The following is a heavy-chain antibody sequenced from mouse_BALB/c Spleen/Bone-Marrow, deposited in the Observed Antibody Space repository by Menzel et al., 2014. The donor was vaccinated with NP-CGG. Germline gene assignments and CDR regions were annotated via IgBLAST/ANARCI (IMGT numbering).Heavy chain of an antibody. V-gene: IGHV1S81*02. CDR3: ARRGDYYGAMDY. D-gene: IGHD1-1*01. CDR1: GYIFXNYW. Sequence: VQLQQSGAELVKPGASVKLSCKASGYIFXNYWMHWVKQRPGQGLSWIGEINPTNGRSNYNEKFKSKATLTVDKSSSTAYMQLSSLTSEDSAVYYCARRGDYYGAMDYWGQGTSVTVSS. J-gene: IGHJ4*01. CDR2: INPTNGRS.